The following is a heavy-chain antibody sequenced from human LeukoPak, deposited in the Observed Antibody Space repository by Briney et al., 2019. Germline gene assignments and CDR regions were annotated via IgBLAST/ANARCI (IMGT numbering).Heavy chain of an antibody. CDR1: GGSISSGDYY. J-gene: IGHJ4*02. D-gene: IGHD6-13*01. CDR3: ARGLGSSWYGD. CDR2: IYYSGSS. Sequence: PSQTLSLTCTVSGGSISSGDYYWTWIRQPPGKGLEWIGYIYYSGSSYYSPSLKSRLTISVDTSKNQFSLKLNSVTAADTAVYYCARGLGSSWYGDWGQGTLVTVSS. V-gene: IGHV4-30-4*01.